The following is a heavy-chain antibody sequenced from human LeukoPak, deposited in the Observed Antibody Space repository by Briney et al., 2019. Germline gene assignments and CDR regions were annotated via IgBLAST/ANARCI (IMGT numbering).Heavy chain of an antibody. Sequence: KASETLSLTCTVSGGSISGSSYYWGWIRQPPGKGLEWIGSIYYSGSTNYNPSLKSRVTISVDTSKNQFSLKLSSVTAADTAVYYCARADYSSSWYISGAFDYWGQGTLVTVSS. D-gene: IGHD6-13*01. CDR2: IYYSGST. CDR1: GGSISGSSYY. J-gene: IGHJ4*02. CDR3: ARADYSSSWYISGAFDY. V-gene: IGHV4-39*07.